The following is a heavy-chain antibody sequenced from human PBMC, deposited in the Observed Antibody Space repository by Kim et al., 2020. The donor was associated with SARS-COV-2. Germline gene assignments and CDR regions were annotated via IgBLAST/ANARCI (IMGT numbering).Heavy chain of an antibody. Sequence: GGSLRLSCAASGFTFSDYSMNWVRQAPGKGLEWVSCISGSSSCIYYADSVKGRVTITRDNAKKSLYLQLNSLRDEDTAVYYCARAILSRGVVIDFWGRGTLVTVSS. CDR3: ARAILSRGVVIDF. CDR2: ISGSSSCI. CDR1: GFTFSDYS. D-gene: IGHD3-10*01. J-gene: IGHJ2*01. V-gene: IGHV3-48*02.